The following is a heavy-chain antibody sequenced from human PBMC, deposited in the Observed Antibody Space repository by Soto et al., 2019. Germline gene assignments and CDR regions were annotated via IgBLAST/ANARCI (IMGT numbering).Heavy chain of an antibody. CDR3: ARASFPSYCLGGPRGLVIFDY. J-gene: IGHJ4*02. V-gene: IGHV4-34*01. CDR2: INHSGST. D-gene: IGHD3-9*01. Sequence: SETLSLTCAVYGGSFSGYYWSWIRQPPGKGLEWIGEINHSGSTNYNPSLKSRVTISVDTSKNQFSLKLSSVTAADTAVYYCARASFPSYCLGGPRGLVIFDYWGQGTLVTVSS. CDR1: GGSFSGYY.